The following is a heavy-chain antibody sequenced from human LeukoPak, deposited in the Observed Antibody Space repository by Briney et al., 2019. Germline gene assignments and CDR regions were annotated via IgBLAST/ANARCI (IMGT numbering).Heavy chain of an antibody. CDR1: GYTFTSYY. D-gene: IGHD3-22*01. V-gene: IGHV1-46*01. J-gene: IGHJ4*02. CDR3: ARHALHNDNSDYYFVY. CDR2: INPSGGST. Sequence: ASVKVSCKASGYTFTSYYMHWVRQAPEQGLEWMGIINPSGGSTSYAQKFQGRVTMTRDTSTSTVYMELSSLRSEDTAVYYCARHALHNDNSDYYFVYWGQGTLVTVSS.